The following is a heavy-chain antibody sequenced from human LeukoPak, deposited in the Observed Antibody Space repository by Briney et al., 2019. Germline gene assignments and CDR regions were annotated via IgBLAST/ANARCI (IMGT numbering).Heavy chain of an antibody. CDR1: GFTFSSYA. V-gene: IGHV3-23*01. CDR2: ISGSGGST. J-gene: IGHJ4*02. D-gene: IGHD3-3*01. CDR3: ANCNDFWSSYSWGPYYFHY. Sequence: PGGSLRLSCAASGFTFSSYAMSWVRQAPGKGLEWVSAISGSGGSTYYADSVKGRFTISRDNSKNTLYLQVNSLRAEETVVYYCANCNDFWSSYSWGPYYFHYFVLGTLVTVSS.